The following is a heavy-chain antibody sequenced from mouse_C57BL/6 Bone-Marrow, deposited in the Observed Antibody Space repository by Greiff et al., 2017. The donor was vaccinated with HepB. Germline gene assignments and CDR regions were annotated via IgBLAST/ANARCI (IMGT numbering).Heavy chain of an antibody. CDR3: ARGALPHWYFDV. D-gene: IGHD5-5*01. J-gene: IGHJ1*03. Sequence: EVQLQQSGPVLVKPGASVKMSCKASGYTFTDYYMNWVKQSHGKSLEWIGVINPYNGGTSYNQKFKGKATLTVDKSSGTAYMELNSLTSEDSAVSYGARGALPHWYFDVWGTGTTVTVSS. CDR1: GYTFTDYY. V-gene: IGHV1-19*01. CDR2: INPYNGGT.